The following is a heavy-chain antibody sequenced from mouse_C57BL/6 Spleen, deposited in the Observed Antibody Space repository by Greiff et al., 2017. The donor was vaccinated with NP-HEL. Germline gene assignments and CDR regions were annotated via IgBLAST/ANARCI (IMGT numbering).Heavy chain of an antibody. Sequence: DVKLQESGGDLVKPGGSLKLSCAASGFTFSSYGMSWVRQTPDKRLEWVATISSGGSYTYYPDSVKGRFTISRDNAKNTLYLQMSSLKSEDTAMYYCASLGDYWGQGTTLTVSS. CDR1: GFTFSSYG. J-gene: IGHJ2*01. V-gene: IGHV5-6*02. CDR3: ASLGDY. CDR2: ISSGGSYT. D-gene: IGHD4-1*01.